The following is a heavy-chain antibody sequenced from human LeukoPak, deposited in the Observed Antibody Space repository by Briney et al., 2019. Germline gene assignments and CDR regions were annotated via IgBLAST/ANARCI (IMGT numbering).Heavy chain of an antibody. J-gene: IGHJ5*02. Sequence: SQTLSLTCTVSGGSISGGGYYWSWIRQHPGKGLEWIGYIYYSGSTYYNPSLKSRVTISVDTSKNQFSLKLSSVTAADTAVYYCARRSGSSGYYYANWFDPWGQGTLVTVSS. CDR3: ARRSGSSGYYYANWFDP. V-gene: IGHV4-31*03. CDR2: IYYSGST. D-gene: IGHD3-22*01. CDR1: GGSISGGGYY.